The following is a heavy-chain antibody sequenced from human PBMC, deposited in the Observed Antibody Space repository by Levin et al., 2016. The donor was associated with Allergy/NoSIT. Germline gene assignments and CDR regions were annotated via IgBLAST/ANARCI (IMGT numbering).Heavy chain of an antibody. CDR1: GGTFSSLP. CDR3: ARVLGLRLLEWLAFDI. D-gene: IGHD3-3*01. V-gene: IGHV1-69*13. CDR2: IIPLFGEP. J-gene: IGHJ3*02. Sequence: SVKVSCKASGGTFSSLPLAWLRQAPGQGPEWMGGIIPLFGEPSYAQKFQGRVTITADESTNTVYMDLTSLTYDDTAVYYCARVLGLRLLEWLAFDIWGQGTMIRVSS.